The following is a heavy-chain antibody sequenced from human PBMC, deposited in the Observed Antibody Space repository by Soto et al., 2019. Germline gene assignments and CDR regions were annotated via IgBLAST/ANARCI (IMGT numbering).Heavy chain of an antibody. D-gene: IGHD2-15*01. V-gene: IGHV3-7*03. CDR1: GFTFSSYW. CDR2: IKQDGSEK. J-gene: IGHJ3*02. CDR3: ARETAYCSGGSCYSGKAFDI. Sequence: LRLSCAASGFTFSSYWMSWVRQAPGKGLEWVANIKQDGSEKYYVDSVKGRFTISRDNAKNSLYLQMNSLRAEDTAVYYCARETAYCSGGSCYSGKAFDIWGQGTMVTVSS.